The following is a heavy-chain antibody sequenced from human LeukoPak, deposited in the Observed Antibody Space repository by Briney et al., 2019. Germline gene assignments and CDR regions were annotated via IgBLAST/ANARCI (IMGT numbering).Heavy chain of an antibody. Sequence: GASVKVSCKASEYTFTNYYIHWVRQAPGQRLEWMGVINRGGGATSFAPKFQDRVAVTGDTSTSTVYMELSNLRSEDTAVYYCAREGGGLGYFDSRGQGSLVIVSS. D-gene: IGHD3-16*01. CDR3: AREGGGLGYFDS. CDR1: EYTFTNYY. CDR2: INRGGGAT. V-gene: IGHV1-46*01. J-gene: IGHJ4*02.